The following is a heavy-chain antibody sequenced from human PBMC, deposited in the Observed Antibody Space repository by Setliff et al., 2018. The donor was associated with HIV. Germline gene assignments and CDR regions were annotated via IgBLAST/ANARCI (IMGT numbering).Heavy chain of an antibody. J-gene: IGHJ6*03. Sequence: ASVKVSCKASGGTFSSYAISWVRQVPGQGLEWMGGIIPIFNTANYAQKFQGRVTITADESTSTAHMELSSLRSEDTAVYYCATIVRPSYYYYYYMDVWGKGTTVTVSS. D-gene: IGHD3-10*02. CDR1: GGTFSSYA. V-gene: IGHV1-69*13. CDR2: IIPIFNTA. CDR3: ATIVRPSYYYYYYMDV.